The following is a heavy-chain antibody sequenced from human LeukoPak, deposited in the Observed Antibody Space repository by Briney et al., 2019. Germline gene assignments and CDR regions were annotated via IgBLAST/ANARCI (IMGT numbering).Heavy chain of an antibody. D-gene: IGHD3-16*01. J-gene: IGHJ4*02. CDR1: GXSFSGYY. Sequence: SETLSLTCAVYGXSFSGYYWSWIRQPPGKGLEWIGEINHSGSTNYNPSLKSRVTISVDTSKNQFSLKLSSVTAADTAVYYCAREVHYGPRVDYWGQGTLVTVSS. CDR2: INHSGST. V-gene: IGHV4-34*01. CDR3: AREVHYGPRVDY.